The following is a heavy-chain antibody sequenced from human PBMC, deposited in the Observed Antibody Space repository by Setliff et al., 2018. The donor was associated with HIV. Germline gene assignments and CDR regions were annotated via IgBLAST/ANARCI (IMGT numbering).Heavy chain of an antibody. J-gene: IGHJ4*02. V-gene: IGHV4-34*01. CDR2: INHRGNT. D-gene: IGHD2-21*02. CDR3: TRSLVVTAHLDY. CDR1: GGSFRGYY. Sequence: SETLSLPCAVYGGSFRGYYWNWIRQSPGKGLEWIGEINHRGNTNYNPSLKNRVTISVDTSKNQFSLKLNSVTAADTAVYYCTRSLVVTAHLDYWGQGTLVTVSS.